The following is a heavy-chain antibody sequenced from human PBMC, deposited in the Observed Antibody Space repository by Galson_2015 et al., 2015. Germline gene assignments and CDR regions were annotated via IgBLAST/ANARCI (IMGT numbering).Heavy chain of an antibody. Sequence: QSGAEVKKPGESLKISCKGSGYSFTSYWIGWVRQMPGKGLEWMGIIYPGDSDTRYSPSFQGQVTISADKSISTAYLQWSSLKASDTAMYYCAGRGYYDFWSGFDRPFDPWGQGTPSPSPQ. V-gene: IGHV5-51*01. J-gene: IGHJ5*02. CDR2: IYPGDSDT. CDR1: GYSFTSYW. CDR3: AGRGYYDFWSGFDRPFDP. D-gene: IGHD3-3*01.